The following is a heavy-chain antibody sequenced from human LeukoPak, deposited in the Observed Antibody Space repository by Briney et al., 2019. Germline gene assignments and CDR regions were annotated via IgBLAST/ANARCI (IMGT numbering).Heavy chain of an antibody. J-gene: IGHJ6*03. V-gene: IGHV1-8*01. CDR1: GYTFTSYD. Sequence: ASVKVSCKASGYTFTSYDINWVRQATGQGLEWMGWMNPNSGNTGYAQKFQGRVTMTRNTSISTAYMELSSLRSEDTAVYYCARGVTMLAGTYYYYYMDVWGKGTTVTISS. CDR3: ARGVTMLAGTYYYYYMDV. CDR2: MNPNSGNT. D-gene: IGHD3-10*01.